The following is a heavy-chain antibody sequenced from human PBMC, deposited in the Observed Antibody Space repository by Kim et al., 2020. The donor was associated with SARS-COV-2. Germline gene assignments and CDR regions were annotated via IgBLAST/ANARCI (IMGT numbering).Heavy chain of an antibody. CDR1: RSSYC. Sequence: RSSYCVGGIGQPPGKGLEWIGSIYYSGSTYYNPSLKSRVTISVDTSKNQFSLKLSSVTAADTAVYYCASGYYGSGSYYSPFDYWGQGTLAT. V-gene: IGHV4-39*01. J-gene: IGHJ4*02. CDR3: ASGYYGSGSYYSPFDY. D-gene: IGHD3-10*01. CDR2: IYYSGST.